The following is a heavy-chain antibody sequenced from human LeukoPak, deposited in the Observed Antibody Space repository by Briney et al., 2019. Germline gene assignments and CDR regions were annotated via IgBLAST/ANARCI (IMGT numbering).Heavy chain of an antibody. CDR1: GYSFVLYG. CDR3: ARDRLVLLWFGEPQHDAFDI. CDR2: ISGSTGDT. J-gene: IGHJ3*02. Sequence: ASVKVSCKASGYSFVLYGISWVRQAPGEGPEWMGWISGSTGDTNYAQKFQGRVTMTADTSTSTVYMELSSLRSEDTAVYYCARDRLVLLWFGEPQHDAFDIWGQGTMVTVSS. D-gene: IGHD3-10*01. V-gene: IGHV1-18*01.